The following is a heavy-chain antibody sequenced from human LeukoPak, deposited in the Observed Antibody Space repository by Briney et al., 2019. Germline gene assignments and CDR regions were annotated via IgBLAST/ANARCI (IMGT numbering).Heavy chain of an antibody. Sequence: GGSLRLSCAASGFNFNTYTMNWVRQAPGKGLEWVSSISSDSSYIYYADAVHGRFTVSRDNAKYSLYLQMNSLRAEDTAVYYCAREAVAGRAPDYRGQGTLVTVSS. CDR2: ISSDSSYI. J-gene: IGHJ4*02. CDR3: AREAVAGRAPDY. D-gene: IGHD6-19*01. V-gene: IGHV3-21*01. CDR1: GFNFNTYT.